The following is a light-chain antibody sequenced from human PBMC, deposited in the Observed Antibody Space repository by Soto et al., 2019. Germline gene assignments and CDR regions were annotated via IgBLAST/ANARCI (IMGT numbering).Light chain of an antibody. J-gene: IGKJ1*01. CDR1: QSVSSSY. Sequence: EIVLTQSPGTLSLSPGXRATLSCRASQSVSSSYLAWYQQKPGRAPRLLIDGASSRATGIPDRFSGSGSGTDFTLTISRLEPEDLAVYYCQKYGSLVTFGQGTKVDIK. V-gene: IGKV3-20*01. CDR3: QKYGSLVT. CDR2: GAS.